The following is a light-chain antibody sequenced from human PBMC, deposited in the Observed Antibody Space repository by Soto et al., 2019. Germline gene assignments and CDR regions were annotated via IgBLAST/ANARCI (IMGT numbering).Light chain of an antibody. CDR2: DVS. CDR1: SSDVGGYNY. Sequence: QSVLSAPGSECGSIWQAVTTSCTGTSSDVGGYNYVSWYQQHPGKAPKLMISDVSNRPSGVSNRFSGSKSGNTASLTISGLQTGDEADYYCSSYTTSSTYVFGTGTKVTVL. V-gene: IGLV2-14*01. J-gene: IGLJ1*01. CDR3: SSYTTSSTYV.